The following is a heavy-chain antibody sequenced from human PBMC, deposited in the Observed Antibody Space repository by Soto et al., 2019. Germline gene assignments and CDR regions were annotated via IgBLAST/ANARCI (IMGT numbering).Heavy chain of an antibody. J-gene: IGHJ4*02. CDR3: ARDRPPDY. Sequence: GASVKVSCKASGFTFTAYYVHWVRQAPGQGLEWMGWFNPNTGDTNYAQKFEGRVTMTRDTSISTAYMELNGLRSDDTAVYFCARDRPPDYWGQGSLVTVSS. CDR1: GFTFTAYY. V-gene: IGHV1-2*02. CDR2: FNPNTGDT.